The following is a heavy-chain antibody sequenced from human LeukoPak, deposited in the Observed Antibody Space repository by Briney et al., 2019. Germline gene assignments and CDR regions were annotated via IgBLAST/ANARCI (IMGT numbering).Heavy chain of an antibody. CDR1: GYTFTSFY. V-gene: IGHV7-4-1*02. J-gene: IGHJ1*01. CDR2: INTNTGNP. CDR3: ARDYTLTLGTTTYFQH. Sequence: WASVKVSCKASGYTFTSFYMQWVRQAPGQGLELMGWINTNTGNPTYAQGFTGRFVFSLDTSVSTAYLQISSLKAEDTAVYYCARDYTLTLGTTTYFQHWGQGTLVTVSS. D-gene: IGHD1-7*01.